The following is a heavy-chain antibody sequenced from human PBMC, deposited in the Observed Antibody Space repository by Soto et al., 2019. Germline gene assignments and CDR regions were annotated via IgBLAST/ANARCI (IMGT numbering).Heavy chain of an antibody. V-gene: IGHV4-59*01. D-gene: IGHD3-10*01. CDR1: GGSIGSYY. CDR2: IYYSGST. CDR3: ARGYYGSGSYLYYYYYYGMDV. J-gene: IGHJ6*02. Sequence: PSETLSLTCTVSGGSIGSYYWSWIRQPPGKGLEWIGYIYYSGSTNYNPSLKSRVTISVDTSKNQFSLKLSSVTAADTAVYYCARGYYGSGSYLYYYYYYGMDVWGQGTTVTVSS.